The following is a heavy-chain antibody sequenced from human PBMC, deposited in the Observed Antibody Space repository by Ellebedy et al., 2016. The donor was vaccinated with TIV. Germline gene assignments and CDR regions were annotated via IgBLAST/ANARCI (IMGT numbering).Heavy chain of an antibody. D-gene: IGHD3-9*01. J-gene: IGHJ4*02. V-gene: IGHV4-34*01. CDR3: ARCPYDIMTGVGDYFDY. Sequence: PSETLSLTCAVYGGSFSNYYWNWIRQPPGKGLEWIGEIYQSGRTNYNTSRKSRVTISVDTSNNQFSLKLSSVTAADTAVYYCARCPYDIMTGVGDYFDYWGQGTLVTVSS. CDR1: GGSFSNYY. CDR2: IYQSGRT.